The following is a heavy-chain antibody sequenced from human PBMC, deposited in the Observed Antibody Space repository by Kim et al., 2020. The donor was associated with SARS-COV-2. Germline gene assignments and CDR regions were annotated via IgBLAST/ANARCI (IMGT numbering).Heavy chain of an antibody. V-gene: IGHV4-59*13. J-gene: IGHJ4*02. Sequence: SETLSLTCTVSGGSISSYYWSWIRQPPGKGLEWIGYIYYSGSTNYNPSLKSRVTISVDTSKNQFSLKLSSVTAADTAVYYCARGNSNYNYWGQGTLVTAS. CDR2: IYYSGST. D-gene: IGHD4-4*01. CDR1: GGSISSYY. CDR3: ARGNSNYNY.